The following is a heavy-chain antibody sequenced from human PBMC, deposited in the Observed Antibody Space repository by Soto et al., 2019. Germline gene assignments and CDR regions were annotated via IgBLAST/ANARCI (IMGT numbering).Heavy chain of an antibody. CDR1: GFTFSIHS. V-gene: IGHV3-48*02. D-gene: IGHD3-22*01. J-gene: IGHJ4*02. CDR2: ISSSSSTI. CDR3: ARGIPMTEVVTHPGFEY. Sequence: PGGSLRLSCEASGFTFSIHSMNWVRQAPGKGLEWVSYISSSSSTIYYADSVRGRFTISRDNAKKSLYLQMDSLRDEDTALYYCARGIPMTEVVTHPGFEYWGGGNLVTVSS.